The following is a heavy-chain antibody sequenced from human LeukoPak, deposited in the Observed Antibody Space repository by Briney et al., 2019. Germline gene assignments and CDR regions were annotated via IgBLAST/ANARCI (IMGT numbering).Heavy chain of an antibody. J-gene: IGHJ4*02. CDR3: ARVHTSSCGGGNCPYFLDS. Sequence: PSETLSLTCSVSGGSISDYFWTWIRQPAGKGLEWVGRIYSSGGARYNPSLQSRVTMSVDTSRSQFSLKLSSVTAADTAVYYCARVHTSSCGGGNCPYFLDSWGQGTLVTVSS. CDR2: IYSSGGA. V-gene: IGHV4-4*07. CDR1: GGSISDYF. D-gene: IGHD2-21*01.